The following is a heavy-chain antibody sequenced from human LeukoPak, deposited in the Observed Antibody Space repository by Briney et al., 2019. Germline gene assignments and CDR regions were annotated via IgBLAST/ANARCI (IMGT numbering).Heavy chain of an antibody. J-gene: IGHJ5*02. Sequence: SVQVSCKASVGTFSSYAISWVRQDPGQGLEWMGGIIPIFGTANYAQKFQGRVTITADESTSTANMELSSLRSEDTAVYYCARWVVGAPRFDPWGQGTLVTVSS. CDR2: IIPIFGTA. V-gene: IGHV1-69*13. CDR1: VGTFSSYA. CDR3: ARWVVGAPRFDP. D-gene: IGHD1-26*01.